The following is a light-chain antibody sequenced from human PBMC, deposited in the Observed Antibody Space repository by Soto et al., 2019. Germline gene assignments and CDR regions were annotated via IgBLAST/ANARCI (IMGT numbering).Light chain of an antibody. CDR1: QSISNR. CDR3: QQYNNYWA. J-gene: IGKJ1*01. V-gene: IGKV1-5*01. CDR2: DAS. Sequence: IQMTQSPPTLSASVGDRVTISCRASQSISNRLAWYQQRPGKAPNLLIYDASSLESGVPSRFSGSGSGTEFILTISSLQPDDFATYYCQQYNNYWAFGQGTKVEIK.